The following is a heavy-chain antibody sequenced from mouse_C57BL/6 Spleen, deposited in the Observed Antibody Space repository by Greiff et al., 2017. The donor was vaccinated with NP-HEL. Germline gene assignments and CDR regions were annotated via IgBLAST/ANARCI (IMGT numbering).Heavy chain of an antibody. D-gene: IGHD1-1*01. CDR2: ISDGGSYT. Sequence: EVQGVESGGGLVKPGGSLKLSCAASGFTFSSYAMSWVRQTPEKRLEWVATISDGGSYTYYPDNVKGRFTISRDNAKNNLYLQMSHLKSEDTAMYYCARDPSITTVVAKYFDVWGTGTTVTVSS. V-gene: IGHV5-4*01. J-gene: IGHJ1*03. CDR3: ARDPSITTVVAKYFDV. CDR1: GFTFSSYA.